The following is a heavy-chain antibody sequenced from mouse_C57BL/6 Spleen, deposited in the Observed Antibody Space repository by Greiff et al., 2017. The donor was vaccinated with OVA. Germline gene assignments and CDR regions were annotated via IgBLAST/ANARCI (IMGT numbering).Heavy chain of an antibody. D-gene: IGHD1-1*01. V-gene: IGHV1-74*01. CDR2: INPYDSAT. J-gene: IGHJ2*01. CDR1: GYTFTSYW. CDR3: AVNYGSSYPAY. Sequence: VQLQQPGTELVKPGASVKLSCKASGYTFTSYWMHWVKPRPGQGLEWIGRINPYDSATNYNQKLKGKATLTVDKSSSTPYMHLSSLTSEDSAVYYCAVNYGSSYPAYWGQGTTLTVSS.